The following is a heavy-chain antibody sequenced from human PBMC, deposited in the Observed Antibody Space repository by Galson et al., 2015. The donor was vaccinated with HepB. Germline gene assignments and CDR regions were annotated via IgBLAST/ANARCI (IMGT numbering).Heavy chain of an antibody. CDR2: TYYMSNWNY. J-gene: IGHJ5*02. V-gene: IGHV6-1*01. Sequence: SAISWYSVSSNSAAWNWIRQSPSRGLEWLGRTYYMSNWNYDYAVSVRSRITINPDISRTQFSLQLYSVTPEDTAVYYCARNVYYDTSGYYYKPGWVDPWGQGTLVTVSS. CDR1: WYSVSSNSAA. D-gene: IGHD3-22*01. CDR3: ARNVYYDTSGYYYKPGWVDP.